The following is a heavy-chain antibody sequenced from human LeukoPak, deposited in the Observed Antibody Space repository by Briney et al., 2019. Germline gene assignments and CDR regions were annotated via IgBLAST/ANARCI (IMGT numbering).Heavy chain of an antibody. CDR1: GGSISSYY. CDR2: IYYSGST. D-gene: IGHD3-16*02. V-gene: IGHV4-59*01. J-gene: IGHJ3*02. Sequence: SETLSLTCTVSGGSISSYYWSWVRQPPGKGLEWIGYIYYSGSTNYNPSLKSRVTISVDTSKNQFSLKLSSVTAADTAVYYCARAGEHDYVWGSYRPLGAFDIWGQGTLVTVSS. CDR3: ARAGEHDYVWGSYRPLGAFDI.